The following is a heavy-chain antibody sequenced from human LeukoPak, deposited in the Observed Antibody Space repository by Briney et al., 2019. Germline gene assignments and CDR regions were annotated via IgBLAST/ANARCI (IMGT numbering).Heavy chain of an antibody. J-gene: IGHJ4*02. D-gene: IGHD3-22*01. CDR3: AKSIYDSSGANFGY. V-gene: IGHV3-30*18. CDR2: ISYDGSNK. Sequence: PGGSLGFACAASGFTFGSYGMHWVREAPGKGLEWVAVISYDGSNKYYADSVKGRFTISRDNSKNTLYLQMNSLRAEDTAVYYCAKSIYDSSGANFGYWGQGTLVTVSS. CDR1: GFTFGSYG.